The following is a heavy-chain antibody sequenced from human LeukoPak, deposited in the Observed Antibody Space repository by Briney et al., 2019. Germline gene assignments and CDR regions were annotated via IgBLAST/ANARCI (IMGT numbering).Heavy chain of an antibody. J-gene: IGHJ4*02. Sequence: GGSLRLSCAASGFTFTSYAMGWVRQAPGKGLEWVSSVSGSGDGTYYADSVKGRITISRDNSKKTLDLHMDSLRAEDTAVYYCAKERLGGNYGDYAVDYWGQGTMVTVSS. CDR3: AKERLGGNYGDYAVDY. D-gene: IGHD4-17*01. CDR2: VSGSGDGT. V-gene: IGHV3-23*01. CDR1: GFTFTSYA.